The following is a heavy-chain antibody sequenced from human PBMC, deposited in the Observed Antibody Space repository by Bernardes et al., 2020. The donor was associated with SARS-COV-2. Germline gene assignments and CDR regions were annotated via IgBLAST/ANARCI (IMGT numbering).Heavy chain of an antibody. V-gene: IGHV3-21*01. CDR3: ARDRLAASVIAARRLGWFDP. Sequence: WGSLRLSCAASGFTFSSYSMNWVRQAPGKGLEWVSSISSSSSYIYYADSVKGRFTISRDNAKNSLYLQMNSLRAEDTAVYYCARDRLAASVIAARRLGWFDPWGQGTLVTVSS. CDR2: ISSSSSYI. D-gene: IGHD6-6*01. CDR1: GFTFSSYS. J-gene: IGHJ5*02.